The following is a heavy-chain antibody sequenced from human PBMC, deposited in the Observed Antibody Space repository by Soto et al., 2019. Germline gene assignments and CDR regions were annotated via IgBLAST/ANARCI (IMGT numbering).Heavy chain of an antibody. V-gene: IGHV1-2*02. CDR2: INPNSGGT. J-gene: IGHJ4*02. Sequence: XSVKVSCKASGYTFTCYYMHWVRQAPGQGLEWMGWINPNSGGTNYAQKFQGRVTMTRDTSISTAYMELSRLRSDDTAVYYCAVEQGRTMWDFDYWGQGTLVTVSS. CDR3: AVEQGRTMWDFDY. CDR1: GYTFTCYY. D-gene: IGHD3-10*02.